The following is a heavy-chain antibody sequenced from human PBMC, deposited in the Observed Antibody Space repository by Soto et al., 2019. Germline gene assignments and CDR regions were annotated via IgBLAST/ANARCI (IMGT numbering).Heavy chain of an antibody. Sequence: QVQLQESGPGLVKPSQTLSLTCTVSGDFISSGGYYWSWIRQLPGKGLEWIGYIYSCGTTYYNPSLKSRITISVDTSKNQFSLNLSSVTAADTAVYYCARTDSSGYYFVYWGQGTLVTVFS. CDR3: ARTDSSGYYFVY. V-gene: IGHV4-31*03. D-gene: IGHD3-22*01. CDR2: IYSCGTT. J-gene: IGHJ4*02. CDR1: GDFISSGGYY.